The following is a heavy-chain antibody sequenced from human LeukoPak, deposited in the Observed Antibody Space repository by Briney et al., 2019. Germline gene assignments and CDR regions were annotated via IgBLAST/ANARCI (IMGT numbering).Heavy chain of an antibody. D-gene: IGHD3-3*01. Sequence: ASVKVSCKASGYTFTSYYMHWVRQAPGQGLDWMGIINPSGGSTSYAQKFQGRVTMTRDMSRSTVYMELSSLRSEDTAVYYCARDNIAREWLLSNGGGYYYMDVWGKGTTVTVSS. CDR2: INPSGGST. CDR3: ARDNIAREWLLSNGGGYYYMDV. V-gene: IGHV1-46*01. CDR1: GYTFTSYY. J-gene: IGHJ6*03.